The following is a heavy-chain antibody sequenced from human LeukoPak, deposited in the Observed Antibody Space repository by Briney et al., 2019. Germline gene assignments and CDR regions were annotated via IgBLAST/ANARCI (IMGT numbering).Heavy chain of an antibody. D-gene: IGHD2-15*01. Sequence: SETLSLTCAVYGGSFSGYYWSWIRQPPGKGLGWIGEINHSGSTNYNPSLKSRVTISVDTSKNQFSLKLSSVTAADTAVYYCARAPGYCSGGSCYSGWFDPWGQGTLVTVPS. V-gene: IGHV4-34*01. J-gene: IGHJ5*02. CDR3: ARAPGYCSGGSCYSGWFDP. CDR2: INHSGST. CDR1: GGSFSGYY.